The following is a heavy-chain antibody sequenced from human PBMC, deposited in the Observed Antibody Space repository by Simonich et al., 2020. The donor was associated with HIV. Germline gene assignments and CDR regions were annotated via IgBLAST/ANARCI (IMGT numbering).Heavy chain of an antibody. D-gene: IGHD3-3*01. CDR1: GGSINSGGYY. J-gene: IGHJ6*02. CDR2: IYHRAST. Sequence: QVQLLESGPGLVKPSQTLSLTCTVSGGSINSGGYYWSWIRQHPGKGLEWIGYIYHRASTDYNPSLKSRVSISVDTSKNQFSLKLSSVTAADTAVYYCARDGWSYYNFWAGYGMDVWGQGTTVTVSS. V-gene: IGHV4-31*03. CDR3: ARDGWSYYNFWAGYGMDV.